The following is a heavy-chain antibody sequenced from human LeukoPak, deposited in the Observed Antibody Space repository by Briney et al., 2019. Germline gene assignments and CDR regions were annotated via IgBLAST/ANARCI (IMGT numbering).Heavy chain of an antibody. CDR1: GFTFSSYA. D-gene: IGHD2-15*01. V-gene: IGHV3-23*01. J-gene: IGHJ4*02. CDR2: ISGSGGST. Sequence: GGSLRLSCAASGFTFSSYAMSWVRQAPGKGLEWVSAISGSGGSTYYADSVKGRFTISRDNSKNTLYLQMNSLRAEDTAVYYCSNETGVAVAAVIDYWGQGTLVTLSS. CDR3: SNETGVAVAAVIDY.